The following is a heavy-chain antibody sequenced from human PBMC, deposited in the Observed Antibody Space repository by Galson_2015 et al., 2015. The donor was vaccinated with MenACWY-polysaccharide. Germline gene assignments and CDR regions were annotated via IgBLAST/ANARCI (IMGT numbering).Heavy chain of an antibody. Sequence: SLRLSCAASGFTFSSYAMSWVRQAPGKGLEWVSAISGSGGSTYYADSVKGRFTISRDNSKNTLYLQMNSLRAEDTAVYYYAKDCYYYGSGSYFFDYWGQGTLVTVSS. CDR2: ISGSGGST. CDR3: AKDCYYYGSGSYFFDY. CDR1: GFTFSSYA. V-gene: IGHV3-23*01. J-gene: IGHJ4*02. D-gene: IGHD3-10*01.